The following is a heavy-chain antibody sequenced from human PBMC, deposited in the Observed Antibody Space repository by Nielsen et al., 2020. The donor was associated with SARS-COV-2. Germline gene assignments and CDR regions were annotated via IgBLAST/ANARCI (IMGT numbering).Heavy chain of an antibody. V-gene: IGHV3-21*01. CDR1: GFTFSSYS. J-gene: IGHJ4*02. D-gene: IGHD3/OR15-3a*01. CDR2: ISSSSSYI. CDR3: ARLEYGGLYDL. Sequence: GESLKISCAASGFTFSSYSMNWVRQAPGKGLEWVSSISSSSSYIYYADSVKGRFTISRDNAKNSLYLQMNSLRAEDTAVYYCARLEYGGLYDLWGQGTLVTVSS.